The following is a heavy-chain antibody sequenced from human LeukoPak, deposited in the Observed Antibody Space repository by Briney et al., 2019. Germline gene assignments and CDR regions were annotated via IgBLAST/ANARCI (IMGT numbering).Heavy chain of an antibody. J-gene: IGHJ1*01. CDR3: VKDSDWGRYDD. CDR1: GFTFSSYA. D-gene: IGHD3-16*01. CDR2: ITSRGIT. Sequence: GGSLRLSCAASGFTFSSYAMSWVRQAPGKGLEWVAGITSRGITFYALSVKDRFTISRDNSENNVYLQMNSLSDEDRAIYYCVKDSDWGRYDDWGQGTVVTVSS. V-gene: IGHV3-23*01.